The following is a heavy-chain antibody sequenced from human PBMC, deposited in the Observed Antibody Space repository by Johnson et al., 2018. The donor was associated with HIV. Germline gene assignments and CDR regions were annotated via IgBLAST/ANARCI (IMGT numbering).Heavy chain of an antibody. CDR3: TTEDSSGYNSLGAFDI. V-gene: IGHV3-11*01. CDR1: GFTFSDYY. D-gene: IGHD3-22*01. J-gene: IGHJ3*02. Sequence: QMQLVESGGGLVQPGGSLRLPCAASGFTFSDYYMGLIRQAPGKGLEWVSYISSSGNNIYYADSVKGRFTISRDHAKNSLYLQLNSLQTEDTAVYYCTTEDSSGYNSLGAFDIWVPGTMVTGSS. CDR2: ISSSGNNI.